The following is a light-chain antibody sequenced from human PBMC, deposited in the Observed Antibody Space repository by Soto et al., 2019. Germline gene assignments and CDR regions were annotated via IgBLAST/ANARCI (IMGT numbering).Light chain of an antibody. CDR1: RSDIGDSNF. V-gene: IGLV2-14*01. CDR2: EVN. J-gene: IGLJ1*01. Sequence: QSALTQPASVSGSPGQSVTTSCTGPRSDIGDSNFISWYQHSPGKAPRLLIYEVNNRPSGVSKRFSGSKAGNTASLTISGLLDEEEADYFCASFRSGTILVFGSGTKVTVL. CDR3: ASFRSGTILV.